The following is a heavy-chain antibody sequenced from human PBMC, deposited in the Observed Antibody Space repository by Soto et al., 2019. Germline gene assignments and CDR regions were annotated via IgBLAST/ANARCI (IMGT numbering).Heavy chain of an antibody. CDR2: MNPNSGNT. J-gene: IGHJ5*02. D-gene: IGHD3-22*01. CDR3: ARGLVITNWFDP. V-gene: IGHV1-8*01. Sequence: ASVKVSCKDSGYTFTSYDIKWVRQATGQGLEWMGWMNPNSGNTGYAQKFQGRVTMTRNTSISTAYMELSSLRSEDTAVYYCARGLVITNWFDPWGQGTLVTVSS. CDR1: GYTFTSYD.